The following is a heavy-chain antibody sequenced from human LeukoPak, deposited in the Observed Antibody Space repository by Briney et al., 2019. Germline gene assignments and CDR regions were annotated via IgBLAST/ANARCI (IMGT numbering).Heavy chain of an antibody. CDR3: ARDSLVRGVSYGMDV. J-gene: IGHJ6*04. CDR1: GGSISSYY. Sequence: SETLSLTCTVSGGSISSYYWSWIRQPPRNGLEWIGYIYYSGSTNYNPSLKSRVLISVAASKTQFSLKLSSVTAADTAVYYCARDSLVRGVSYGMDVWGKGATVTVSS. D-gene: IGHD3-10*01. V-gene: IGHV4-59*01. CDR2: IYYSGST.